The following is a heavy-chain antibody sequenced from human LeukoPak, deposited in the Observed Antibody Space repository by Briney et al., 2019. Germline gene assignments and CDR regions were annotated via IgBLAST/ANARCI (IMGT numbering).Heavy chain of an antibody. CDR1: GFTFSSYA. CDR3: AKVQDCSSTSCYPISYFDY. J-gene: IGHJ4*02. CDR2: ISGSGDNT. Sequence: GGSLRLSCAASGFTFSSYAMSWVRQAPGKGRECVSGISGSGDNTYYTDSVKGRFTISRDTSKNTLYLRMNSLRAEDTAVYYCAKVQDCSSTSCYPISYFDYWGQGTLVTVSS. V-gene: IGHV3-23*01. D-gene: IGHD2-2*01.